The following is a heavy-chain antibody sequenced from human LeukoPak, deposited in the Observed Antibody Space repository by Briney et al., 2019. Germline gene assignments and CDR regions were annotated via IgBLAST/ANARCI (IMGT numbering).Heavy chain of an antibody. V-gene: IGHV3-74*01. D-gene: IGHD3-10*01. J-gene: IGHJ4*02. CDR3: AELTSMVEQY. Sequence: PGGSLRLSCAASGFTFSSNWMHWVRQGPGKGLVWVSRINPDGSRTDYAESVKGRFTISRDNAKNTLYLQMNSLRAEDTAVYYCAELTSMVEQYWGQGTLVTVSS. CDR2: INPDGSRT. CDR1: GFTFSSNW.